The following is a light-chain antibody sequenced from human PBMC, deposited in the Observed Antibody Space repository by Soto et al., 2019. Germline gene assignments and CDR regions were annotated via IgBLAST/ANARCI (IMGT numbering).Light chain of an antibody. CDR1: QSISSG. CDR2: DGS. V-gene: IGKV1-5*01. J-gene: IGKJ1*01. Sequence: DSPMTHSPSTLSASVGDRVTITCRASQSISSGVAWSQQKPGKAPKLLIYDGSNLQSGVPSRFSGSGSGTEFTLTISSLQPDDFATYYCQQYNSYSFGQGTKVDIK. CDR3: QQYNSYS.